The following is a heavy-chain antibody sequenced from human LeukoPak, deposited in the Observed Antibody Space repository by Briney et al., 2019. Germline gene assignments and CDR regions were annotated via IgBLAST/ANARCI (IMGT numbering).Heavy chain of an antibody. J-gene: IGHJ6*02. Sequence: QPGGSLSLSCAASGFTFNYYWMSWVRQTPGKGLEWLANIKPDGSEKYYVDSVRGRFTISRDNAKSSVHLQMNGLRAEDMAIYYCARDGHYFAMDVWGQGTTVTVSS. CDR1: GFTFNYYW. CDR3: ARDGHYFAMDV. CDR2: IKPDGSEK. V-gene: IGHV3-7*03.